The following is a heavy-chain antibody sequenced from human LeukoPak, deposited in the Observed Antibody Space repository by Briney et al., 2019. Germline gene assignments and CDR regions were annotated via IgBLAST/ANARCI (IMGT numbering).Heavy chain of an antibody. V-gene: IGHV3-30*04. J-gene: IGHJ4*02. CDR3: ARWSSSDY. CDR1: GFTFSSYA. Sequence: GGSLRLSCAASGFTFSSYAMHWVRQVPGKGLEWVAVIPYDGSNKYYADSVKGRFTISRDNSKNTLYLQMNSLRAEDTAVYYCARWSSSDYWGQGTLVTVSS. CDR2: IPYDGSNK. D-gene: IGHD6-6*01.